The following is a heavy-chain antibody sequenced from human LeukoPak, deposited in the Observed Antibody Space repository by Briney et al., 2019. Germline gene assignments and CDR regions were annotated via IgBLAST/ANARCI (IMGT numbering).Heavy chain of an antibody. D-gene: IGHD6-13*01. V-gene: IGHV3-21*01. CDR2: ISSSSSYI. CDR1: GFTFSSYS. Sequence: GGSLRLSCAASGFTFSSYSMNWVRQAPGKGLEWVSSISSSSSYIYYADSVKGRFTISRDNAKNSLYLQMNSLRAEDTAVYYCARDQSPGYVPFDIWGQGTMVTVSS. CDR3: ARDQSPGYVPFDI. J-gene: IGHJ3*02.